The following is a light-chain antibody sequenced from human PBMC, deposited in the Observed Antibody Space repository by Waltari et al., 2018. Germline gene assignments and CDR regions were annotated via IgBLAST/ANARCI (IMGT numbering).Light chain of an antibody. CDR3: QQRINWPRT. Sequence: ETVLTQSPGTLALSTGERATLSCRASQSIGSSLAWYQHIPGQAPRLLFYDASNRATGIPARFSGSGSGTDFTLTISSLEPEDFAVYYCQQRINWPRTFGQGTKVEIK. CDR2: DAS. V-gene: IGKV3-11*01. CDR1: QSIGSS. J-gene: IGKJ1*01.